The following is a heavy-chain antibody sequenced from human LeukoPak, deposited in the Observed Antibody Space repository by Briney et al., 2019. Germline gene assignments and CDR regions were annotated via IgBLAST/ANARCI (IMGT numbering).Heavy chain of an antibody. CDR3: ARTYDFGRGPPGDAFDN. CDR1: GFTFTIFG. Sequence: GGSLRLSCAASGFTFTIFGLNWVRQAPGKVPEWVSYIDARSGITYYADSVQGRFTISRDDAQESVFLQMNSLRADDTAVYYCARTYDFGRGPPGDAFDNWGPGTLVTVSS. J-gene: IGHJ3*02. V-gene: IGHV3-48*01. D-gene: IGHD3-3*01. CDR2: IDARSGIT.